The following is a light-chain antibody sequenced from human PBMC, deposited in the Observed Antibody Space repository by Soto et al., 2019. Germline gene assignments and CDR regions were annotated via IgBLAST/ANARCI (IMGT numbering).Light chain of an antibody. V-gene: IGKV3-15*01. CDR3: QQYNKFPSLT. CDR1: QSVSSN. CDR2: GAS. Sequence: EIVMTQSPATLSVSPGERATLYCRASQSVSSNLAWYQQKPGQAPRLLIYGASTRATGIPARFSGSGSGTEFTLTIGSLQSEDFAVYYCQQYNKFPSLTFGGGTKVEIK. J-gene: IGKJ4*01.